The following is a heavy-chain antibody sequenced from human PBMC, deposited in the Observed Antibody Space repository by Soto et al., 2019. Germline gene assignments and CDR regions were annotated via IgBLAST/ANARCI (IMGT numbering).Heavy chain of an antibody. Sequence: QVQVVESEGGVVQPGRSLTLSCTGSGFTFSSYGMYWVRQAPGKALEWLAAISNDGSNEQYADSVKGRFTISRDNLKNTLYLQMNSRRREDTALYYCAKPSGRASWGQGTLVTVSS. CDR2: ISNDGSNE. CDR1: GFTFSSYG. CDR3: AKPSGRAS. V-gene: IGHV3-30*18. J-gene: IGHJ4*02.